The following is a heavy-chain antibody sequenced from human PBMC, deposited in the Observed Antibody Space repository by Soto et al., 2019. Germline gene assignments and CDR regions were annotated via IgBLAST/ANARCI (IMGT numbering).Heavy chain of an antibody. D-gene: IGHD6-6*01. CDR2: MFISGDT. J-gene: IGHJ6*02. Sequence: QVQLQESGPGLVKPSETLSLTCTVSGGSISSYYWTWIRQPAGKGLEWVGRMFISGDTAYNPSLECRVTMSVDTSTMHISLSLTPVTARDTAVYSCARGGSAARGPDDEVFYGMHVCGQVTTVPVSS. CDR3: ARGGSAARGPDDEVFYGMHV. V-gene: IGHV4-4*07. CDR1: GGSISSYY.